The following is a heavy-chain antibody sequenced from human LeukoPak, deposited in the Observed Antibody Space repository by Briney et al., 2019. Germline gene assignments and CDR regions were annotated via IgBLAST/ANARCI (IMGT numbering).Heavy chain of an antibody. D-gene: IGHD2-8*01. J-gene: IGHJ5*02. V-gene: IGHV4-39*07. Sequence: SETLSLTCTVSGGSISSSDYYWGWIRQPPGKGLEWIGDIYYTGSTSYNSSLKSRVTISIDTSKNQFSLQLSSVTAADTAVYFCARENYCTNGVCWAFDPWGQGTLVTVSS. CDR1: GGSISSSDYY. CDR3: ARENYCTNGVCWAFDP. CDR2: IYYTGST.